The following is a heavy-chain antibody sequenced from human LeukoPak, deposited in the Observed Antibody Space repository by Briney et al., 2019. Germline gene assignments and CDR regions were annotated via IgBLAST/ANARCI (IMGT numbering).Heavy chain of an antibody. CDR2: INQGGTER. CDR3: VREDSYSSGWYGPDY. V-gene: IGHV3-7*05. J-gene: IGHJ4*02. CDR1: GFSFTTYW. D-gene: IGHD6-19*01. Sequence: GGSLRLSCAASGFSFTTYWMSWVRQAPGKGLEWVANINQGGTERYVDSVKGRFTISRDNAKNSLYLQMNSQRAEDTAIYYCVREDSYSSGWYGPDYWGQGTLVTVSS.